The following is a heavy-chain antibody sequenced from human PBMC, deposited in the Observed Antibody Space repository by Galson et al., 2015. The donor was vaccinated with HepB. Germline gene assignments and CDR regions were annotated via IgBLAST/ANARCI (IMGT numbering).Heavy chain of an antibody. V-gene: IGHV3-23*01. CDR3: AKPQPISSGWYRGAFDY. CDR2: ISGSGGST. Sequence: SLRLSCAASGFTFSSYAMSWVRQAPGKGLEWVSAISGSGGSTYYADSVKGRFTISRDNSKNTLYLQMNSLRAEDTAVYYCAKPQPISSGWYRGAFDYWGQGALVTVSS. D-gene: IGHD6-19*01. J-gene: IGHJ4*02. CDR1: GFTFSSYA.